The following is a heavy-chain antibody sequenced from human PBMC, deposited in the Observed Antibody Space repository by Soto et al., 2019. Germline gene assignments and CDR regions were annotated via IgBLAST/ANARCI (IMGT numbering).Heavy chain of an antibody. D-gene: IGHD3-22*01. Sequence: SETLSLTCTVSGGSISTYYWTWIRQPPGKGLEWIGHIYYTGSTNYNPSLKSRVTVSVDTSKNQFSLKLSSVTAADTAAYYCARATYYYDRSGYLYYFDYWGQGTLVTVSS. CDR3: ARATYYYDRSGYLYYFDY. CDR2: IYYTGST. V-gene: IGHV4-59*01. CDR1: GGSISTYY. J-gene: IGHJ4*02.